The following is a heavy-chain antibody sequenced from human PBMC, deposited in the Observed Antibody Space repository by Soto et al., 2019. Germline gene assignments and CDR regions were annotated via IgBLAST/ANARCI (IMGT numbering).Heavy chain of an antibody. CDR2: ISSSCSTR. CDR3: ARAPDNYGCNSRYWYFDL. D-gene: IGHD4-17*01. CDR1: GFTFSSYE. Sequence: GGSLRLSCAASGFTFSSYEMNWVRQAPGKGLEWVSYISSSCSTRYYADSVKGRFTISRDNAKNSLYLQMNSLRAEDTAVYYCARAPDNYGCNSRYWYFDLWGRGTLGTVAS. J-gene: IGHJ2*01. V-gene: IGHV3-48*03.